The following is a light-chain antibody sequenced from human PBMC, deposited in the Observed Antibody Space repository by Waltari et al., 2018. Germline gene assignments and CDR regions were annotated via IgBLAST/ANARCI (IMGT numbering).Light chain of an antibody. V-gene: IGKV1-39*01. CDR1: QSISSY. J-gene: IGKJ1*01. CDR2: AAS. Sequence: DIHMTQSPSSLSASVGDRVTITCRASQSISSYLNWYQQKPGKAPKLLIYAASSLQSGVPSRFSGSGSETDFTLTISSLQPEDFATYYCQQSYSTPQTFGQGTKVEIK. CDR3: QQSYSTPQT.